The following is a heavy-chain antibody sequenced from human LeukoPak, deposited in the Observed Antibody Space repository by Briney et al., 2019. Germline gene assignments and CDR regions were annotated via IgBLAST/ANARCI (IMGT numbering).Heavy chain of an antibody. CDR2: INPNSGGT. Sequence: ASVKVSCKASGYTFTGYYMHWVRQAPGQGLEWMGWINPNSGGTNYAQKFQGRVTMTRDTSISTAYMELSRLRSDDTAVYYCARVWFGEFMAINFVYWGQGTLVTVSS. V-gene: IGHV1-2*02. CDR1: GYTFTGYY. CDR3: ARVWFGEFMAINFVY. J-gene: IGHJ4*02. D-gene: IGHD3-10*01.